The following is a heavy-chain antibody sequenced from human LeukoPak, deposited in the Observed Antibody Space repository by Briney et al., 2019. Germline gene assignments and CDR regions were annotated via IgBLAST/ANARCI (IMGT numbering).Heavy chain of an antibody. Sequence: SETLSLTCTVSGGSISSYYWSWIRQPPGKGLEWIGYIYYSGSTNYNPSLKSRVTISVDTSKNQFSLKLSSVTAADTAVYYCARGSAIRLVTAIRNYFDYWGQGTLVTVSS. D-gene: IGHD2-21*02. V-gene: IGHV4-59*01. J-gene: IGHJ4*02. CDR1: GGSISSYY. CDR3: ARGSAIRLVTAIRNYFDY. CDR2: IYYSGST.